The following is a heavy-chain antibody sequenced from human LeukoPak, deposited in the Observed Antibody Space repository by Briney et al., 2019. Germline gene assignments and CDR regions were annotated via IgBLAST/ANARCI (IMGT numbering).Heavy chain of an antibody. V-gene: IGHV3-30-3*01. CDR2: ISYDGSNK. J-gene: IGHJ5*01. CDR1: GFTFSSYA. CDR3: VKDSGYYDTSGKGWFAF. Sequence: GRSLRLSCAASGFTFSSYAMHWVRQAPGKGLEWVAVISYDGSNKYYADSVKGRFTISRDNAKNPLSLQMNSLRAEDTAVYYCVKDSGYYDTSGKGWFAFWGQGTLVTVSS. D-gene: IGHD3-22*01.